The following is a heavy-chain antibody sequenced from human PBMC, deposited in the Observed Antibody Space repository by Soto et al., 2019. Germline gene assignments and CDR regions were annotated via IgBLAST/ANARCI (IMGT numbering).Heavy chain of an antibody. D-gene: IGHD6-13*01. V-gene: IGHV4-59*01. CDR3: ARTSRAAAALDY. J-gene: IGHJ4*02. CDR2: IYYSGST. CDR1: GGSISSYY. Sequence: QVQLQESGRGLVKPSETLSLTCTVSGGSISSYYWSWIRQPPGKGLEWIGYIYYSGSTNYNPSLKSRVTISVDTSKNQFSLKLSSVTAADTAVYYCARTSRAAAALDYWGQGTLVTVSS.